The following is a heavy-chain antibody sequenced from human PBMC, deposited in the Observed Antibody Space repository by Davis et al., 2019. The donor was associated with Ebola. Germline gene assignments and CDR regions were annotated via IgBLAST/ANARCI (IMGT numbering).Heavy chain of an antibody. Sequence: PGGSLRLSCAASGFTFSSYAMSWVRQAPGKGLEWVSAISGSGGSTYYADSVKGRFTISRDNSKNTLYLQMNSLRAEDTAVYYCAKQDSSSSDYYYYGMDVWGQGTTVTVSS. V-gene: IGHV3-23*01. D-gene: IGHD6-6*01. CDR1: GFTFSSYA. CDR2: ISGSGGST. CDR3: AKQDSSSSDYYYYGMDV. J-gene: IGHJ6*02.